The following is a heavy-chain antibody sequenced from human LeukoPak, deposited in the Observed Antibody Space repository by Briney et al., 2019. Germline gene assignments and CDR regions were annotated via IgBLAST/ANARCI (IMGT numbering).Heavy chain of an antibody. CDR2: IGTAGDT. CDR3: ARARDGYKIDY. CDR1: GFTFSSYD. D-gene: IGHD5-24*01. V-gene: IGHV3-13*01. J-gene: IGHJ4*02. Sequence: QPGGSLQLSCAASGFTFSSYDMHWVRQATGKGLEWVSAIGTAGDTYYPGSVKGRFTISRENAKNSLYLQMNSLRAGDTAVYYCARARDGYKIDYWGQGTLVTVSS.